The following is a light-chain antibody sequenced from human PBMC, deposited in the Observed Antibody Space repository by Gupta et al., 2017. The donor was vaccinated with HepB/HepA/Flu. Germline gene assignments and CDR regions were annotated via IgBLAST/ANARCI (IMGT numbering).Light chain of an antibody. V-gene: IGLV5-45*02. CDR3: MIWHSSAWV. CDR2: YKSDSDK. Sequence: QAVLTQPSSLSASPGESASLTCTLRSGINVGTYRIYWYQQKPGSPPQYLLRYKSDSDKQQGSGVPSRFSVSKDASANAGILLISGLQSEDEADYYCMIWHSSAWVFGGGTKLTVL. J-gene: IGLJ3*02. CDR1: SGINVGTYR.